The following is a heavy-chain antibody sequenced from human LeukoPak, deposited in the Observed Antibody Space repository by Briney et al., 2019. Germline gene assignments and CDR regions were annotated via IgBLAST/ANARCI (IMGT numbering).Heavy chain of an antibody. CDR1: GGSFSGYY. CDR3: ARAGWYDSGSYPDS. D-gene: IGHD3-10*01. Sequence: SETLSLTCAVYGGSFSGYYWSWICQPPGQGLEWIGEVNHRGSTNCNPSLKSRVTISVDTSKNQFSLKLSSVTAADTAVYYCARAGWYDSGSYPDSWGQGTLVIVSS. J-gene: IGHJ4*02. V-gene: IGHV4-34*01. CDR2: VNHRGST.